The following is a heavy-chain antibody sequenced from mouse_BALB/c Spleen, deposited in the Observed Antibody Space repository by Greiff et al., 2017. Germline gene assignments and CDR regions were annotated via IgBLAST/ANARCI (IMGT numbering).Heavy chain of an antibody. Sequence: EVHLVESGGGLVKPGGSLKLSCAASGFTFSSYAMSWVRQTPEKRLEWVASISSGGSTYYPDSVKGRFTISRDNARNILYLQMSSLRSEDTAMYYCARNWDWFAYWGQGTLVTVSA. J-gene: IGHJ3*01. CDR3: ARNWDWFAY. CDR2: ISSGGST. V-gene: IGHV5-6-5*01. D-gene: IGHD4-1*01. CDR1: GFTFSSYA.